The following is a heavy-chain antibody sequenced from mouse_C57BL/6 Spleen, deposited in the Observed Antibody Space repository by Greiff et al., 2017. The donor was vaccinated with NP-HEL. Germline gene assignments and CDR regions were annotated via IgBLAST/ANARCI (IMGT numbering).Heavy chain of an antibody. J-gene: IGHJ1*03. V-gene: IGHV5-17*01. D-gene: IGHD1-1*01. CDR2: ISSGSSTI. Sequence: DVKLVESGGGLVKPGGSLKLSCAASGFTFSDYGMHWVRQAPEKGLEWVAYISSGSSTIYYADTVKGRFTISRDNAKNTLFLQMTSLRSEDTAMYYCARTGSISYWYFDVWGTGTTVTVSS. CDR1: GFTFSDYG. CDR3: ARTGSISYWYFDV.